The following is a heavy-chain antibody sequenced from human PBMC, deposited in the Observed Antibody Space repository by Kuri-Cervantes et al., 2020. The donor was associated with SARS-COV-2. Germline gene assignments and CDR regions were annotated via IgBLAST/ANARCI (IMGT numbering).Heavy chain of an antibody. V-gene: IGHV4-39*07. J-gene: IGHJ4*02. Sequence: GSLRLSCTVSGGSISSYYWGWIRQPPGKGLEWIGSIYYSGSTYYNPSLKSRVTISVDTSKNQFSLKLSSVTAADTAVYYCARALFSSSYYFDYWGQGTLVTVSS. CDR3: ARALFSSSYYFDY. D-gene: IGHD6-6*01. CDR2: IYYSGST. CDR1: GGSISSYY.